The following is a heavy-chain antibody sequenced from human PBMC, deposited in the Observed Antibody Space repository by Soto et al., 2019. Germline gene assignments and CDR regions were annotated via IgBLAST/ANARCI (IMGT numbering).Heavy chain of an antibody. V-gene: IGHV4-59*01. D-gene: IGHD1-26*01. CDR1: GGSISGSY. CDR3: ARDRRELQGYYGMDV. J-gene: IGHJ6*02. CDR2: VYYTGST. Sequence: PSETLSLTCSVSGGSISGSYWSWIRQSPGKGLEWLGYVYYTGSTNYSPSLRSRVSISVDTSKNEFSLRLSSVTAADTAVYYCARDRRELQGYYGMDVWGQGTTVTVSS.